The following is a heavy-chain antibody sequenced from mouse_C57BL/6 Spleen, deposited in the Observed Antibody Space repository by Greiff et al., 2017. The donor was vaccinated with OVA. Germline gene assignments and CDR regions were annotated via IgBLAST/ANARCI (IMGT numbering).Heavy chain of an antibody. CDR1: GYTFNDYE. J-gene: IGHJ3*01. CDR3: TKNYGFAY. Sequence: QVHVKQSGAELVRPGASVTLSCKASGYTFNDYEMHWVKQTPVHGLEWIGAIDPETGGTAYNQKFKGKAILTADKSSSTAYMELRSLTSEDSAVYYCTKNYGFAYWGQGTLVTVSA. CDR2: IDPETGGT. D-gene: IGHD2-4*01. V-gene: IGHV1-15*01.